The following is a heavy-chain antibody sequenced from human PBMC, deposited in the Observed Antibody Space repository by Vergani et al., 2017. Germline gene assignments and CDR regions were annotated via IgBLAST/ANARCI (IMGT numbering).Heavy chain of an antibody. D-gene: IGHD2-2*01. V-gene: IGHV3-21*01. CDR1: GFTFSSYS. CDR3: AGYCSSTSCYVEDAFDI. Sequence: EVQLVESGGGLVKPGGSLRLSCAASGFTFSSYSMNWVRKAPGKGLEWVSSISSSSSYIYYADSVKGRFTISRDNAKNSLYLQMNSLRAEDTAVYYCAGYCSSTSCYVEDAFDIWGQGTMVTVSS. J-gene: IGHJ3*02. CDR2: ISSSSSYI.